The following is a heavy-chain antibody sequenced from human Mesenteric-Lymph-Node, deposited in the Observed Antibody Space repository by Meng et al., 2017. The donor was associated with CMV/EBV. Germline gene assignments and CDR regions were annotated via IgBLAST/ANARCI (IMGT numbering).Heavy chain of an antibody. Sequence: ASVKVSCKASGYTFIGYYVHWVRLAPGQGPEWMGWINPDSGGTTYAQKFRGRVTMTRDTSTSTAYMELSRLRSDDTAVYYCAKTGGKGRRGFDPWGQGTLVTVSS. CDR1: GYTFIGYY. CDR3: AKTGGKGRRGFDP. V-gene: IGHV1-2*02. D-gene: IGHD4-23*01. CDR2: INPDSGGT. J-gene: IGHJ5*02.